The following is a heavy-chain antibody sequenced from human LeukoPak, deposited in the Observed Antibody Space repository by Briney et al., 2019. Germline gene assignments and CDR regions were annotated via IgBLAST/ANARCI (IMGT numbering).Heavy chain of an antibody. V-gene: IGHV3-7*01. CDR1: GFTFSSYW. Sequence: GSLRLSCAASGFTFSSYWMSWVRQAPGKGLGGVANIKQDGSEKYYVDSVKGRFTISRGNAKNSLYLQMNSLRAEDTAGYDCTRVGYCSSTTCYTGDGFDYWGQGTLVTVSS. CDR2: IKQDGSEK. J-gene: IGHJ4*02. CDR3: TRVGYCSSTTCYTGDGFDY. D-gene: IGHD2-2*02.